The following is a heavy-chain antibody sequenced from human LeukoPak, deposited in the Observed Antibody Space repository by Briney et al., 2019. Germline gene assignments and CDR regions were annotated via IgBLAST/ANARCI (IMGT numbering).Heavy chain of an antibody. CDR1: GRSFSGYY. D-gene: IGHD6-13*01. CDR3: ARGTSWYRASPYYYYYYMDV. V-gene: IGHV4-34*01. J-gene: IGHJ6*03. CDR2: INHSGST. Sequence: PSETLSLTCAVYGRSFSGYYWSWIRQPPGKGLEWIGEINHSGSTNYNPSLKSRVTISVDTSKNQFSLKLSSVTAADTAIYYCARGTSWYRASPYYYYYYMDVWGKGTTVTVSS.